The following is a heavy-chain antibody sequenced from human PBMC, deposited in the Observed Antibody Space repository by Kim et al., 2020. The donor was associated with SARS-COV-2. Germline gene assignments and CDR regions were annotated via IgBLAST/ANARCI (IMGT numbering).Heavy chain of an antibody. CDR3: AKRMGVVPAGPSPFDY. J-gene: IGHJ4*02. V-gene: IGHV3-23*01. D-gene: IGHD2-2*01. CDR2: ISGSGGST. Sequence: GGSLRLSCAASGFTFSSYAMSWVRQAPGKGLEWVSAISGSGGSTYYADSVKGRFTISRDNSKNTLYLQMNSLRAEDTAVYYCAKRMGVVPAGPSPFDYWGQGTLVTVSS. CDR1: GFTFSSYA.